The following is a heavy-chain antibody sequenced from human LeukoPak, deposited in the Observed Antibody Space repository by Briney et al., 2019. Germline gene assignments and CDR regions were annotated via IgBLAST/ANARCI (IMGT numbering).Heavy chain of an antibody. CDR1: GFTFSSYN. V-gene: IGHV3-21*01. CDR2: ISGSSSYM. J-gene: IGHJ3*01. Sequence: GGSLRLSCAASGFTFSSYNMNWVRQAPGKGLEWVSSISGSSSYMYYADSVRGRFTISRDNAQKSLYLQINSLRGDDTALYYCVRGTRAFDVWGQGTMVTVSS. CDR3: VRGTRAFDV.